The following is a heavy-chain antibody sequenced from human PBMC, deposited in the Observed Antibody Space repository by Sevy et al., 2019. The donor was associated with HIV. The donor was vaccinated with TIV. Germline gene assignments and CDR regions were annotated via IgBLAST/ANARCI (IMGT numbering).Heavy chain of an antibody. CDR3: ARVDVACVDGECDAFYFYGMDV. J-gene: IGHJ6*02. D-gene: IGHD2-8*01. V-gene: IGHV3-7*01. CDR1: GFTFSGFW. Sequence: GGSLRLSCAASGFTFSGFWMTWVRQAPGKGLEWVANIKPDGREKNYVDSVKGRFTISRDNAKNSVYLQMNTLRAEDTAVYYCARVDVACVDGECDAFYFYGMDVWGQGTTVTVSS. CDR2: IKPDGREK.